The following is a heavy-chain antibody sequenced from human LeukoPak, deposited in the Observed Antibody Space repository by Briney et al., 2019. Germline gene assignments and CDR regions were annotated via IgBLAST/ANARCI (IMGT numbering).Heavy chain of an antibody. CDR2: INPDGGST. CDR3: ARAPRNSSTMLDY. Sequence: ASVKVSCKASGYTFTSYWIQWVRQASGQGLEWMGLINPDGGSTAYAHRFQGRVTMTRDTSTSTVYMDFSSLGSEDTALYYCARAPRNSSTMLDYWGQGTLVTVSS. D-gene: IGHD6-13*01. CDR1: GYTFTSYW. J-gene: IGHJ4*02. V-gene: IGHV1-46*01.